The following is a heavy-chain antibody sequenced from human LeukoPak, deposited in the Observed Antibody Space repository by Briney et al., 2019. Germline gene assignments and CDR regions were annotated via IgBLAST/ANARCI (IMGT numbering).Heavy chain of an antibody. CDR3: ARVACSSSPCYYPIDV. Sequence: GGSLRLSCAASGFTVSSNYMNWVRQAPGRGLEWVSLIFSSGSTYYADSVKGRFTISRDNSKNTLYLQMNSLRAEDTAVYYCARVACSSSPCYYPIDVWGQGTTVTVSS. J-gene: IGHJ6*02. D-gene: IGHD2-2*01. V-gene: IGHV3-66*01. CDR1: GFTVSSNY. CDR2: IFSSGST.